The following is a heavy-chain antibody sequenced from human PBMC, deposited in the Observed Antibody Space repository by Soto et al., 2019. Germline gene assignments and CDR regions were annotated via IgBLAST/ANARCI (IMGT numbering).Heavy chain of an antibody. CDR2: ISSDGNNK. J-gene: IGHJ4*02. V-gene: IGHV3-30*18. CDR1: GFTFSSYG. Sequence: QVQLVESGGGVVQPGKSLRLSCAASGFTFSSYGMHWVRQAPGKGLEWVAVISSDGNNKYYADSVKGRFTISRDNSKNTLYLQMNSLRAEDTAVYYCAKSLYNWNDVFFYYWVQGTLVTVSS. D-gene: IGHD1-1*01. CDR3: AKSLYNWNDVFFYY.